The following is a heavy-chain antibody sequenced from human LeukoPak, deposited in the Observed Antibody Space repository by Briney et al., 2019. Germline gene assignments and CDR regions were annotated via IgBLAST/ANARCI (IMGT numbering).Heavy chain of an antibody. Sequence: ETLSLTCAVYGGSFSGYYWSWIRQAPGKGLEWVSAISGSGGSTYYADSVKGRFTISRDNSKNTLYLQMNSLRAEDTAVYYCAKKPVGGVDYWGQGTLVTVSS. V-gene: IGHV3-23*01. D-gene: IGHD2-15*01. CDR1: GGSFSGYY. CDR3: AKKPVGGVDY. CDR2: ISGSGGST. J-gene: IGHJ4*02.